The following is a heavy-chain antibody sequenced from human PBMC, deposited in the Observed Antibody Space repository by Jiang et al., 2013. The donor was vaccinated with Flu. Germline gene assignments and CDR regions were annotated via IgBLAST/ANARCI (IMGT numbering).Heavy chain of an antibody. D-gene: IGHD2-15*01. V-gene: IGHV6-1*01. Sequence: SQTLSLTCAISGDSVSSNSAAWNWIRQSPSRGLEWLGRTYYRSKWYNDYAVSVKSRITINPDTSKNQFSLHLNSVTPDDTAVYYCTREGCSGGYCDNWFDPWGQGTLVTVSS. CDR2: TYYRSKWYN. CDR3: TREGCSGGYCDNWFDP. CDR1: GDSVSSNSAA. J-gene: IGHJ5*02.